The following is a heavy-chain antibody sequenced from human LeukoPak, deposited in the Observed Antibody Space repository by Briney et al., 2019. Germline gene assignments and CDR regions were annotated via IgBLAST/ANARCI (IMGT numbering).Heavy chain of an antibody. J-gene: IGHJ4*02. D-gene: IGHD3-22*01. Sequence: GGSLRLSCAASGFTFSSYGMHWVRQAPGKGLEWVAVTWYNGRNKDYADSVKGRFTISRDNSKNTLDLQMNSLRAEDTAVYYCARDPYYYESSGSYYVGNFDYWGQGTLVTVSS. CDR1: GFTFSSYG. CDR2: TWYNGRNK. CDR3: ARDPYYYESSGSYYVGNFDY. V-gene: IGHV3-33*01.